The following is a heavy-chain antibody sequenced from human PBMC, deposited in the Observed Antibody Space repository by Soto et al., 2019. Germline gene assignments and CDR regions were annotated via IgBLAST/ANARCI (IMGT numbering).Heavy chain of an antibody. CDR1: GFTFSSYA. CDR3: AGPGYSSQDY. Sequence: GGSLRLSCAASGFTFSSYALSWVRQPQGKGLEWVSAISGSGNGTDNAASVEGRFTISRDNAKNTLYLQMNSLKAEDTAVYYCAGPGYSSQDYWGQGALVTVSS. D-gene: IGHD5-18*01. V-gene: IGHV3-23*01. CDR2: ISGSGNGT. J-gene: IGHJ4*02.